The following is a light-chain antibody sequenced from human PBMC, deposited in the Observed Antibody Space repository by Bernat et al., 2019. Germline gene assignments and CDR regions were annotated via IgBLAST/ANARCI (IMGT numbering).Light chain of an antibody. Sequence: QSALTQPPSVSGSPGQSVTISCTGTSNDVGRYNRVSWYQQPPGTAPKLMIYEVSNRPSGVPDRFSGSKSGNTASLTISGLQAEDEADYYCSSLTNSTTYVFGGGTRLTVL. CDR3: SSLTNSTTYV. CDR1: SNDVGRYNR. V-gene: IGLV2-18*02. J-gene: IGLJ3*02. CDR2: EVS.